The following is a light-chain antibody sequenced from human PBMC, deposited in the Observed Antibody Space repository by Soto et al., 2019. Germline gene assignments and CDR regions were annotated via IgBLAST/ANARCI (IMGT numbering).Light chain of an antibody. V-gene: IGKV3-15*01. CDR1: QLFSSN. J-gene: IGKJ5*01. CDR2: GVS. CDR3: QQYGSSIT. Sequence: GRMKSKAPLSVSPGASVTLSCMASQLFSSNLAWYQHKPGQAPRLLIYGVSTRDTGVPDRFSGSASGTEFTLTISSLPSEDFAVYYCQQYGSSITFGQGTLLENK.